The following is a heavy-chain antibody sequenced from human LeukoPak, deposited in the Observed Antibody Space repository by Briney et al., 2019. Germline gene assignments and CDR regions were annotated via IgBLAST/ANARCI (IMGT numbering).Heavy chain of an antibody. V-gene: IGHV1-2*02. J-gene: IGHJ4*02. Sequence: GASVKVSCKASGYTFTGYYMHWVRQAPGQGLEWMGWINPNSGGTNYAQKFQGRVTMTRDTSISTAYMELSRLRSDDTAVYYCARPYSSSSEVDFDYWGQGTLVTVSS. CDR2: INPNSGGT. CDR1: GYTFTGYY. CDR3: ARPYSSSSEVDFDY. D-gene: IGHD6-6*01.